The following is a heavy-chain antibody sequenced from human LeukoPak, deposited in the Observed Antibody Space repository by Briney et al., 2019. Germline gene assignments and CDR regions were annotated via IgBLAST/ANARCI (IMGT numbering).Heavy chain of an antibody. CDR2: MNPNSGNT. Sequence: ASVKVSCKASGYTFTSYDINWVRQATGQGLEWMGWMNPNSGNTGYAQKFQGRVTMTRNTSISTAYMELGSLRSEDTAVYYCARGLGYCSSTSCSNWFDPWGQGTLVTVSS. CDR1: GYTFTSYD. V-gene: IGHV1-8*01. CDR3: ARGLGYCSSTSCSNWFDP. J-gene: IGHJ5*02. D-gene: IGHD2-2*01.